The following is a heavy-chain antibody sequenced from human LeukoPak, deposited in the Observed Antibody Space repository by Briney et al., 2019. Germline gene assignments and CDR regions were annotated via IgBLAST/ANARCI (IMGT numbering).Heavy chain of an antibody. CDR3: ARHDCTSANCPLDY. Sequence: GGSLRLSCAASGFTFSDYYMSWVRQAPGRGLEWVSSIITLSATYFYYADSVKGRFTISRDNAKNSLYLQMDSLRAEDTAVYYCARHDCTSANCPLDYWGQGTLVAVSS. J-gene: IGHJ4*02. V-gene: IGHV3-21*01. D-gene: IGHD2-2*01. CDR2: IITLSATYF. CDR1: GFTFSDYY.